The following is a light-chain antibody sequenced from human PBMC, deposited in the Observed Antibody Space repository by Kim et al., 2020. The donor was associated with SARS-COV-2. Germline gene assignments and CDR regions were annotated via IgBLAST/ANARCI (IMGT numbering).Light chain of an antibody. V-gene: IGLV2-14*04. CDR3: SSYTSSSTL. J-gene: IGLJ3*02. CDR1: SSDVGSDNY. CDR2: DVS. Sequence: PGQSIIISCAGTSSDVGSDNYVSWYQQHPGKGPRLMIYDVSKRPSGVSNRFSGSKSGNTASLTISGLQAEDEADYYCSSYTSSSTLFGGGTQLTVL.